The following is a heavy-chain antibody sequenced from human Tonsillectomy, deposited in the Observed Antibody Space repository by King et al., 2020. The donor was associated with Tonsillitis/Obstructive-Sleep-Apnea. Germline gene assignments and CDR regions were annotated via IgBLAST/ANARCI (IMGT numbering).Heavy chain of an antibody. CDR1: GGSFSGYS. J-gene: IGHJ4*02. V-gene: IGHV4-34*01. CDR3: AGNSYGSGSYSYFDY. Sequence: VQLQQWGAGLLKPSETLSLTCGVDGGSFSGYSWSFIRQPPGKWLEWIGQINHSGSTEYNPSLKGRVTMSGDTSKNKFSLNMNSVTAADTAVYYCAGNSYGSGSYSYFDYWGQGILVTVSS. CDR2: INHSGST. D-gene: IGHD3-10*01.